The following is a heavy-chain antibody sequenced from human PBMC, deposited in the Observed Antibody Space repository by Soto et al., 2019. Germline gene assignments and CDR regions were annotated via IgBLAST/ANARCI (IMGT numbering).Heavy chain of an antibody. CDR3: ARGITIGAAPDKNYYDS. CDR1: GGSFSGYY. J-gene: IGHJ4*02. V-gene: IGHV4-34*01. Sequence: PSETLSLTCAVYGGSFSGYYWTWIRQPPGRGLEWIGEINHSGSTYSNPSLKSRVAISVDTSKNQFSLKLRSVTAADTVVYYCARGITIGAAPDKNYYDSWGQGTLVTVSS. CDR2: INHSGST. D-gene: IGHD3-10*01.